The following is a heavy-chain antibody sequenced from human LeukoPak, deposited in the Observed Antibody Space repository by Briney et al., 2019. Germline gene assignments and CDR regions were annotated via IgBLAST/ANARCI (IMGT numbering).Heavy chain of an antibody. Sequence: SETLSLTCTVSGGSISSSSYYWGWIRQPPGKGLEWIGSIHYSGSTYYNPSLKSRVTISVDTSKNQFSLKLSSVTAADTAVYYCATRSSGIVEATGAYAAFDIWGQGTMVTVSS. CDR1: GGSISSSSYY. J-gene: IGHJ3*02. D-gene: IGHD1-26*01. CDR3: ATRSSGIVEATGAYAAFDI. V-gene: IGHV4-39*01. CDR2: IHYSGST.